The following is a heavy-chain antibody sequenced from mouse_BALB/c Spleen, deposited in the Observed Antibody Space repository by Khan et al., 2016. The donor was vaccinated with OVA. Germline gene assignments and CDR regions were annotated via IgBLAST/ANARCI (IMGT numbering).Heavy chain of an antibody. Sequence: QVQLKESGPGLVAPSQSLSITCTVSGFSLTNYGVSWVRQPPGKGLAWLGVVWGAGNTHYHSGLRSRLSLSPDPSTLHVFFKLTSLQTYDTATYYWGKFYYGGVSNGYFDVWGAGTTVTVSS. CDR3: GKFYYGGVSNGYFDV. V-gene: IGHV2-3*01. CDR1: GFSLTNYG. D-gene: IGHD1-1*02. CDR2: VWGAGNT. J-gene: IGHJ1*01.